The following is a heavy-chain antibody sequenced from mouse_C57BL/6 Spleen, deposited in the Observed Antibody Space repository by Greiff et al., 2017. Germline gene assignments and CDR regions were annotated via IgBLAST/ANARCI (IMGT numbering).Heavy chain of an antibody. J-gene: IGHJ2*01. CDR2: ISSGGSYT. Sequence: EVKVVESGGDLVKPGGSLKLSCAASGFTFSSYGMSWVRQTPDKRLEWVATISSGGSYTYYPDSVKGRFTISRDNAKQTLYLQMRSLKSENTAMYYCARQGGTGTDYFDYWGQGTTLTVSS. D-gene: IGHD4-1*01. V-gene: IGHV5-6*01. CDR1: GFTFSSYG. CDR3: ARQGGTGTDYFDY.